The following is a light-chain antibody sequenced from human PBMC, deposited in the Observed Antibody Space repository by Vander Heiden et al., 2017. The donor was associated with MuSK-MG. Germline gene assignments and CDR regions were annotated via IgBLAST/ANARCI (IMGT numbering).Light chain of an antibody. V-gene: IGKV3-20*01. CDR2: EAS. CDR1: QSVGRNF. Sequence: EIVLTQSPGTLSLSPGESATLSCRASQSVGRNFLAWYQQKPGQAPRLLIYEASSRATGIPDRFSGSGSGTDFALTISRLEPEDFAVYYCQQYCNSPYTFGQGTKLEIK. J-gene: IGKJ2*01. CDR3: QQYCNSPYT.